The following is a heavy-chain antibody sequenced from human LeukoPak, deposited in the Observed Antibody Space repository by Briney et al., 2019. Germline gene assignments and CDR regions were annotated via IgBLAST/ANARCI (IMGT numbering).Heavy chain of an antibody. D-gene: IGHD1-26*01. CDR3: ARVIGWDEPFDL. CDR1: GFTLSNYW. V-gene: IGHV3-74*01. J-gene: IGHJ3*01. Sequence: GGSLRLSCAASGFTLSNYWIHWVRQAPGKGLVWVSRISTDGSSTNYADSVGGRFTVSRDNAKNTLYLQMNSLRVEDTAVYYCARVIGWDEPFDLWGHGTLVTVSS. CDR2: ISTDGSST.